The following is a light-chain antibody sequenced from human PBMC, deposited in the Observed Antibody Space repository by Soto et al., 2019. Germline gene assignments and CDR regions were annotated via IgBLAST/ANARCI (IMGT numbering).Light chain of an antibody. V-gene: IGLV1-40*01. CDR1: SSNIGAGYY. J-gene: IGLJ7*01. Sequence: QPVLTQPPSVSGAPGQRVTISCTGSSSNIGAGYYVHWYQQLPGTAPKLLIYVNSNRPSGIPDRFSGSKSGTSASLAITGLQPEDEGDYYCQSYDRSLGDFVFGGGTQLTVL. CDR3: QSYDRSLGDFV. CDR2: VNS.